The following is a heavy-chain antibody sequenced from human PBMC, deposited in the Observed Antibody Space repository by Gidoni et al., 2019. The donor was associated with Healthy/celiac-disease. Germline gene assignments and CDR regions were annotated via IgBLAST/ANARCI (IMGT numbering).Heavy chain of an antibody. V-gene: IGHV3-33*01. CDR1: GFPFSSYG. CDR3: ARGEQYSSPYYFDY. Sequence: QVQLVESGGGVVQPGRSLRLSCAPSGFPFSSYGMHWVRQAPGKGLEWVAVIWYDGSNKYYADSVKGRFTISRDNSKNTLYLQMNSLRAEDTAVYYCARGEQYSSPYYFDYWGQGTLVTVSS. D-gene: IGHD6-6*01. J-gene: IGHJ4*02. CDR2: IWYDGSNK.